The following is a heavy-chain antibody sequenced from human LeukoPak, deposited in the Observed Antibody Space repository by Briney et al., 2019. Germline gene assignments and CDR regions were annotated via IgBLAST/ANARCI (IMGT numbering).Heavy chain of an antibody. CDR2: IIPILGIA. CDR3: ARVLRYFDWLPPELGAFDI. J-gene: IGHJ3*02. CDR1: GGTFSSYA. Sequence: ASVKVSCKASGGTFSSYAISWVRQAPGQGLEWMGRIIPILGIANYAQKFQGRVTITAEKSTSTAYMELSSLRSEDTAVYYCARVLRYFDWLPPELGAFDIWGQGTMVTVSS. V-gene: IGHV1-69*04. D-gene: IGHD3-9*01.